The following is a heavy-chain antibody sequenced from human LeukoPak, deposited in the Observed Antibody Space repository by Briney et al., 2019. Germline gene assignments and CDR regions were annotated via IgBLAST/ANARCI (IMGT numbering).Heavy chain of an antibody. Sequence: PGGSLRLSCVASGFTSNSYSITWVRQAPGKGLEWILCITSGSSNVYYADSVRGRFTFSRDNAKNSLFLQLNNLRVEDTAVYYCARALTYTSSYPVGYWGQGTLVTVSS. CDR2: ITSGSSNV. V-gene: IGHV3-21*01. CDR1: GFTSNSYS. J-gene: IGHJ4*02. D-gene: IGHD6-6*01. CDR3: ARALTYTSSYPVGY.